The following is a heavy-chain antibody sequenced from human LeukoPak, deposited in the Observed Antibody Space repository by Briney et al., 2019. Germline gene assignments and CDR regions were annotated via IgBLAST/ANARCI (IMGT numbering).Heavy chain of an antibody. Sequence: PSETLSLTCTVSGGSISSYYWSWIRQPPGKGLEWIGCIYYSGSTNYNPSLKSRVTISVDTSKNQFSLKLSSVTAADTAVYYCARQTPIQLWTPNWFDPWGQGTLVTVSS. CDR3: ARQTPIQLWTPNWFDP. D-gene: IGHD5-18*01. V-gene: IGHV4-59*08. J-gene: IGHJ5*02. CDR1: GGSISSYY. CDR2: IYYSGST.